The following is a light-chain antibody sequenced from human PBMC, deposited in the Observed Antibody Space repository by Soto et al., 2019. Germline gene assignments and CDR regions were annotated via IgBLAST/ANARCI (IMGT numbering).Light chain of an antibody. CDR3: SSYTTSSTRV. V-gene: IGLV2-14*03. J-gene: IGLJ1*01. CDR2: EVS. Sequence: QSALTQPASVSGSPGQSIAITCTGTNSDAGAFNYVSWYQQHPDKAPKLMIYEVSNRPSGVSNRFSGSKSVNTATLTISGLQTEDEADYYCSSYTTSSTRVFGTGTKVTVL. CDR1: NSDAGAFNY.